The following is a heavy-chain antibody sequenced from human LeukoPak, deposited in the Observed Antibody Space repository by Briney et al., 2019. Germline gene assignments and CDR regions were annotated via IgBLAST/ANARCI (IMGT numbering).Heavy chain of an antibody. V-gene: IGHV3-33*01. J-gene: IGHJ4*02. Sequence: GGSLRLSCAASGFTFSSYGMHWVRQAPGKGLEWVAVIWYDGSNKYYAGSVKGRFTISRDNSKNTLYLQMNSLRAEDTAVYYCARDRRYDFWSGYYQPPDYWGQGTLVTVSS. D-gene: IGHD3-3*01. CDR2: IWYDGSNK. CDR3: ARDRRYDFWSGYYQPPDY. CDR1: GFTFSSYG.